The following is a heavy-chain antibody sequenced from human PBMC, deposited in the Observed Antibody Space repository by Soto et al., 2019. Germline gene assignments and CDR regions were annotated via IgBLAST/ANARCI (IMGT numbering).Heavy chain of an antibody. CDR1: GGTFSSYA. D-gene: IGHD3-3*01. Sequence: ASVKGSCKASGGTFSSYAISWVRQAPGQGLEWMGGIIPIFGTANYAQKFQGRVTITADESTSTAYMELSSLRSEDTAVYYCARAPTYDFWSGNELGGYYYGMDVWGQGTTVTVSS. J-gene: IGHJ6*02. CDR3: ARAPTYDFWSGNELGGYYYGMDV. V-gene: IGHV1-69*13. CDR2: IIPIFGTA.